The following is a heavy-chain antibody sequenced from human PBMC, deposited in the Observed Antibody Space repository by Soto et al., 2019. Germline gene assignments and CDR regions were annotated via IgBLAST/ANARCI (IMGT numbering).Heavy chain of an antibody. V-gene: IGHV1-8*01. CDR1: GYTFTSYD. CDR2: MNPNSGNS. J-gene: IGHJ6*04. D-gene: IGHD6-13*01. CDR3: GRRGCSSCWYYYYYYGMDV. Sequence: QVQLVQSGAEVKKPGASVKVSCKASGYTFTSYDINWVRQATGQGLEWMGWMNPNSGNSSYAQKFQGRVTMTTNTSVSTAFMELSSLRSEDTAVYYCGRRGCSSCWYYYYYYGMDVWGEGTAVTVSS.